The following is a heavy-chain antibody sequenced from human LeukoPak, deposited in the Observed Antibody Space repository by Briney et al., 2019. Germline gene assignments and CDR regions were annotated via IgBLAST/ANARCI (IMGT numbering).Heavy chain of an antibody. V-gene: IGHV3-7*01. CDR1: GFTFSSYW. CDR2: IKQDGSEK. J-gene: IGHJ5*02. CDR3: ARGPRETYSSSWYSHDKWFDP. Sequence: GGSLRLSCAASGFTFSSYWMSWVRQAPGKGLEWVANIKQDGSEKYYVDSVKGRFTISRDNAKNSLYLQMNSLRAEDTAVYYCARGPRETYSSSWYSHDKWFDPWGQGTLVTVSS. D-gene: IGHD6-13*01.